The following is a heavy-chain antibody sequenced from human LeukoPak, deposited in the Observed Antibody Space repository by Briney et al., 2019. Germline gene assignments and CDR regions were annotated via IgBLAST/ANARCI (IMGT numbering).Heavy chain of an antibody. CDR2: IYYSGST. D-gene: IGHD3-22*01. CDR1: GGSISDYY. Sequence: PSETLSLTCTVSGGSISDYYGSWMRQPPGKGLEWIGYIYYSGSTKYNPYLKSRVTISIDTSKNQFSLKLSSVTAADTALYYCARGTGAYYYLWGQGTMVTVSS. J-gene: IGHJ3*01. CDR3: ARGTGAYYYL. V-gene: IGHV4-59*01.